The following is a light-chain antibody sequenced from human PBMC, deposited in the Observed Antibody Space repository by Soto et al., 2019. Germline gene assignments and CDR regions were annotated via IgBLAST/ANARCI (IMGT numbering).Light chain of an antibody. CDR3: NSYTSSNSYV. Sequence: QSLLTQPASVSGCPGQSITISCTGTSSDVGDNNYVAWYQQHPGKAPKLMIYEVSNRPSGVSHRFSGSKSGNTASLTISGLQAEDEADYYCNSYTSSNSYVFGTGTKVTVL. V-gene: IGLV2-14*01. J-gene: IGLJ1*01. CDR2: EVS. CDR1: SSDVGDNNY.